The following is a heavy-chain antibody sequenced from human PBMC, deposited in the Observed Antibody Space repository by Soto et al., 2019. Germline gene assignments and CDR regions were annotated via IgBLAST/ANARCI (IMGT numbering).Heavy chain of an antibody. CDR1: GYTFTSYA. CDR3: ARDHCSGGSCYHFDY. J-gene: IGHJ4*02. V-gene: IGHV1-3*01. Sequence: GASVKVSCKASGYTFTSYAMHWVRQAPGQRLEWMGWINAGNGNTKYSQKFQGRVTITRDTSASTAYMELSSLRSEDTAVYYCARDHCSGGSCYHFDYWGQGTLVTVS. D-gene: IGHD2-15*01. CDR2: INAGNGNT.